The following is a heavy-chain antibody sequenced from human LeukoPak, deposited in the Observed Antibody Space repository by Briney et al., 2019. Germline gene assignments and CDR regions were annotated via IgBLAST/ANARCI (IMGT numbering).Heavy chain of an antibody. V-gene: IGHV4-30-4*01. J-gene: IGHJ4*02. CDR3: ARVSVAVTSYFDY. CDR1: GGSISSGDYY. CDR2: IYYSGST. D-gene: IGHD2-2*01. Sequence: PSETPSLTCTVSGGSISSGDYYWSWIRQPPGKGLEWIGYIYYSGSTYYSPSLKSRVTISVDTSKNQFSLKLSSVTAADTAVYYCARVSVAVTSYFDYWGQGTLVTVSS.